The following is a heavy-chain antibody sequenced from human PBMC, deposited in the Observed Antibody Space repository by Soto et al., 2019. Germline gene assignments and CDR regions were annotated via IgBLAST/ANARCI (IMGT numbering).Heavy chain of an antibody. CDR2: IYYSGST. J-gene: IGHJ3*02. D-gene: IGHD3-9*01. CDR1: GGSVSSGSYY. CDR3: ARCRISGYYDILTGYYPAGGDAFDI. Sequence: PSETLSLTCTVSGGSVSSGSYYWSWIRQPPGKGLEWIGYIYYSGSTNYNPSLKSRVTISVDTSKNQFSLKLSSVTAADTAVYYCARCRISGYYDILTGYYPAGGDAFDIWGQGTMVTVSS. V-gene: IGHV4-61*01.